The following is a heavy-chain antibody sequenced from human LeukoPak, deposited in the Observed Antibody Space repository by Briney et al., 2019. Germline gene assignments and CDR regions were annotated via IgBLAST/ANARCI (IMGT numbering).Heavy chain of an antibody. Sequence: PSETLSLTCGVSGGSISSYYWSWIRQPPGKGLEWIGYIYYSGSTNYNPSLKSRVTISVDTSKNQFSLKLSSVTAADTAVYYCASYGGNSYEDYWGQGTLVTVSS. CDR2: IYYSGST. D-gene: IGHD4-23*01. CDR3: ASYGGNSYEDY. V-gene: IGHV4-59*01. J-gene: IGHJ4*02. CDR1: GGSISSYY.